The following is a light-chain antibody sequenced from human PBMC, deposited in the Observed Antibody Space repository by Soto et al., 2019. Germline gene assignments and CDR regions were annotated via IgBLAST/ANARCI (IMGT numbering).Light chain of an antibody. CDR2: DAS. J-gene: IGKJ4*01. CDR3: QQYDNLPLT. V-gene: IGKV1-33*01. CDR1: QDISNY. Sequence: DIPMTQSPSSLSASVGDRVTITCQASQDISNYLNWYQQKPGKPPKLLIYDASNLETGVPSRFSGSGSGTDFTFTISSLQPEDIATYYCQQYDNLPLTFGGGTKVEIK.